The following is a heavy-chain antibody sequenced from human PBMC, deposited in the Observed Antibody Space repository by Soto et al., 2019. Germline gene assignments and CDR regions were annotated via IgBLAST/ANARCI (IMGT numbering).Heavy chain of an antibody. J-gene: IGHJ4*02. CDR1: GFTFSSYW. Sequence: EVQLVESGGGLVQPGGSLRLSCAASGFTFSSYWMHWVRQAPGKGLVWVSRINSDGSSTSYADSVKGRFTISRDNAKNTLYLQMNSLRAEDTAVYYCARELMGELSYLATDYWGQGTLVTVSS. CDR2: INSDGSST. V-gene: IGHV3-74*01. CDR3: ARELMGELSYLATDY. D-gene: IGHD3-16*02.